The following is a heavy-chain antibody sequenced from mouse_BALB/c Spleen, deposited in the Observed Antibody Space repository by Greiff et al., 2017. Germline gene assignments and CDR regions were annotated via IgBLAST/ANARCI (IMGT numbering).Heavy chain of an antibody. D-gene: IGHD2-4*01. CDR1: GFTFSSYG. CDR3: ARHPYDYDEGYYFDY. V-gene: IGHV5-6*01. Sequence: EVKLMESGGDLVKPGGSLKLSCAASGFTFSSYGMSWVRQTPDKRLEWVATISSGGSYTYYPDSVKGRFTISRDNAKNTLYLQMSSLKSEDTAMYYCARHPYDYDEGYYFDYWGQGTTLTVSS. CDR2: ISSGGSYT. J-gene: IGHJ2*01.